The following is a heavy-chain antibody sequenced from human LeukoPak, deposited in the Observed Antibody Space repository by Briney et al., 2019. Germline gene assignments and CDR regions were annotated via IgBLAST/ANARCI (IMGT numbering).Heavy chain of an antibody. V-gene: IGHV1-18*01. CDR3: ARDYLYYYDSSGYWGYMDV. D-gene: IGHD3-22*01. J-gene: IGHJ6*03. Sequence: ASVKVSCKASGYTFTSYGISWVRQAPGQGLEWMGWISAYNGNTNYAQKLQGRVTMTTDTSTSTANMELRSLRSDDTAVYYCARDYLYYYDSSGYWGYMDVWGKGTTVTISS. CDR1: GYTFTSYG. CDR2: ISAYNGNT.